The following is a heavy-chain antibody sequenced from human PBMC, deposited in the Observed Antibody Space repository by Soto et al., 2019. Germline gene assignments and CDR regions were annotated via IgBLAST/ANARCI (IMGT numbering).Heavy chain of an antibody. Sequence: SETLSLTCAVSGGSISSSNWWSWVRQPPGQGLKWIGYIYYSGSTNYNPSLKSRVTISVDTSKNQFSLKLSSVTAADTAVYYCARVSRGASYNWFDPWGQGTLVTVSS. CDR3: ARVSRGASYNWFDP. V-gene: IGHV4-4*02. CDR2: IYYSGST. J-gene: IGHJ5*02. CDR1: GGSISSSNW. D-gene: IGHD1-26*01.